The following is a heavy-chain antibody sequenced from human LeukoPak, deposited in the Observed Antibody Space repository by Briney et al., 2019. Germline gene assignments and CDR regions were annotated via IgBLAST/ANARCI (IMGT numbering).Heavy chain of an antibody. Sequence: GTSLRLSCAASGFTFSSYAMSWVRQAPGKGLEWVSAISGSGGSTYYADSVKGRFTISRDNSKNTLYLQMNSLRAEDTAVYYCARLGYCSGGSCYSSWFDPWGQGTLVTVSS. V-gene: IGHV3-23*01. CDR2: ISGSGGST. CDR3: ARLGYCSGGSCYSSWFDP. J-gene: IGHJ5*02. CDR1: GFTFSSYA. D-gene: IGHD2-15*01.